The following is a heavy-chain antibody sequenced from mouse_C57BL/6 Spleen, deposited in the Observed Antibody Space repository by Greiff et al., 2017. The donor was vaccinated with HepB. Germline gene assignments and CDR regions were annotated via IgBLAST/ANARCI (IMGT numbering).Heavy chain of an antibody. V-gene: IGHV5-12*01. J-gene: IGHJ4*01. CDR3: ARLGSSYYYAMDY. Sequence: EVQLVESGGGLVQPGGSLKLSCAASGFTFSDYYMYWVRQTPEKRLEWVAYISNGGGSTYYPDTVKGRFTISRDNAKNTLYLQMSRLKSEDTAMYYCARLGSSYYYAMDYWGQGTSVTVSS. CDR2: ISNGGGST. D-gene: IGHD1-1*01. CDR1: GFTFSDYY.